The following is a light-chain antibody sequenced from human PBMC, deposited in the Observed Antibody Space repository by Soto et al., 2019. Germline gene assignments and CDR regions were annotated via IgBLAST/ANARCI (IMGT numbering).Light chain of an antibody. CDR1: QTVLYSSNNKNY. Sequence: DIVMTQSPDSLAVSLGERATINCKSSQTVLYSSNNKNYLAWYRQKPGQPPKLLIYWASTRQSGVPDRFSGSGSGTDVTLTISSLQSEDVAVYYCQQYYSTPLTFGGGTKVELK. CDR2: WAS. J-gene: IGKJ4*01. CDR3: QQYYSTPLT. V-gene: IGKV4-1*01.